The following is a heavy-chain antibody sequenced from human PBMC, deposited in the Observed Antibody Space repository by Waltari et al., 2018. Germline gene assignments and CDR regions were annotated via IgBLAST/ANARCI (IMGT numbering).Heavy chain of an antibody. CDR3: AKGVPVGATSWYYFDY. CDR2: IKQDGSEK. V-gene: IGHV3-7*01. D-gene: IGHD1-26*01. J-gene: IGHJ4*02. Sequence: VQLQESGPGLVKPSQTLSLTCTVSGGSISSGSYYWSWIRQPAGKGLEWVANIKQDGSEKYYVDSVKGRFTISRDNSKNTLYLQMNSLRAEDTAMYYCAKGVPVGATSWYYFDYWGQGTLVTVSS. CDR1: GGSISSGSYY.